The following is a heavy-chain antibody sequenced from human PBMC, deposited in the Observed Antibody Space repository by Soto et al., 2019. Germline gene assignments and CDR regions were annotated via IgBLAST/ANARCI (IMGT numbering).Heavy chain of an antibody. D-gene: IGHD6-13*01. V-gene: IGHV3-23*01. J-gene: IGHJ5*02. CDR2: ISSSGGST. CDR3: AKGVSWGFYDR. CDR1: GFTFSTYG. Sequence: EVQLLESGGGVVQPGGSLRLACAASGFTFSTYGMSWVRQAPGKGLEWVSTISSSGGSTFYADSVKGRFTISRDNSKNTLNLQMSGLRAEDTAVYYCAKGVSWGFYDRWGQGNLVTVST.